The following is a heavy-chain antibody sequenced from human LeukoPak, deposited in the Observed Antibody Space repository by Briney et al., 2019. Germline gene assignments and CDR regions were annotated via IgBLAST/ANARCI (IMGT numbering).Heavy chain of an antibody. V-gene: IGHV1-69*05. Sequence: SVKVSCKASGGTFSSYAISWVRQAPGQGLEWVGRIIPIFGTANYAQKFQGRVTITTDESTSTAYMELSSLRSEGTAVYYCARCAHYYDSSGDIKYYFDYWGQGTLVTVSS. CDR1: GGTFSSYA. J-gene: IGHJ4*02. CDR2: IIPIFGTA. D-gene: IGHD3-22*01. CDR3: ARCAHYYDSSGDIKYYFDY.